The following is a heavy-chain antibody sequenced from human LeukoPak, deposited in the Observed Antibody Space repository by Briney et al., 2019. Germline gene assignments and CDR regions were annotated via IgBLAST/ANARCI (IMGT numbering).Heavy chain of an antibody. Sequence: GGSLRLSCAASGFTFSSYEMNWVRQAPGKGLEWVSNISSSGRSIYYADSVKGRFTISRDNAKNSLYLQMNSLRAEDTAVYYCARDDSAWYAYWGPGTLVTVSS. J-gene: IGHJ4*02. CDR1: GFTFSSYE. V-gene: IGHV3-48*03. CDR2: ISSSGRSI. D-gene: IGHD6-19*01. CDR3: ARDDSAWYAY.